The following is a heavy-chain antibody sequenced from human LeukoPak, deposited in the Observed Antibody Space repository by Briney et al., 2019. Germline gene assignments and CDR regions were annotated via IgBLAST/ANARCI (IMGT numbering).Heavy chain of an antibody. CDR3: ARGGWSLDY. V-gene: IGHV4-59*02. Sequence: SETLSLTCTGSGGTVSGYYWSWIRQPPGKGLEWIDFIYYSGSTTYNPSLKSRVTISVDTAKNQLSLRLNSVTAADSAMYYCARGGWSLDYWGQGTLVTVSS. CDR1: GGTVSGYY. D-gene: IGHD6-19*01. J-gene: IGHJ4*02. CDR2: IYYSGST.